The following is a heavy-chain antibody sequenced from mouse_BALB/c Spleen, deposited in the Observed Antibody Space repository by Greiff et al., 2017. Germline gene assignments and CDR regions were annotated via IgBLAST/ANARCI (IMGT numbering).Heavy chain of an antibody. J-gene: IGHJ1*01. V-gene: IGHV6-6*02. CDR3: TRGKTATDFDV. Sequence: EVMLVESGGGLVQPGGSMKLSCVASGFTFSNYWMNWVRQSPEKGLEWVAEIRLKSNNYATHYAESVKGRFTISRDDSKSSVYLQMNNLRAEDTGIYYCTRGKTATDFDVWGAGTTVTVSS. D-gene: IGHD1-2*01. CDR2: IRLKSNNYAT. CDR1: GFTFSNYW.